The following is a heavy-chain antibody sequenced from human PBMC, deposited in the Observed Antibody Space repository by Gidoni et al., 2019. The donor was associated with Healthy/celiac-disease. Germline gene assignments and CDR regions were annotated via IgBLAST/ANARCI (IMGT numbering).Heavy chain of an antibody. CDR2: IWYDGSNK. CDR1: GFTFSSYG. D-gene: IGHD6-13*01. V-gene: IGHV3-33*01. CDR3: ARDRARRQQQGASSLDY. Sequence: QVQLVESGGGVVQPGRSLRLSCAASGFTFSSYGMHWVRQAPGKGLEWVAVIWYDGSNKYYADSVKGRFTISRDNSKNTLYLQMNSLRAEDTAVYYCARDRARRQQQGASSLDYWGQGTLVTVSS. J-gene: IGHJ4*02.